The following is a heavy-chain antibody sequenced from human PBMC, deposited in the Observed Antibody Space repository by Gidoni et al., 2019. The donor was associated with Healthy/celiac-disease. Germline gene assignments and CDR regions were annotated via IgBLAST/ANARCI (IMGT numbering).Heavy chain of an antibody. CDR1: GFTFSSYG. CDR3: AKEGGSGSYFLYYYYGMDV. V-gene: IGHV3-30*18. J-gene: IGHJ6*02. D-gene: IGHD1-26*01. CDR2: ISYDGSNK. Sequence: QVQLVESGGGVVQPGRSLRLSCAASGFTFSSYGIHWVRQAPGKGLGWVAVISYDGSNKYYADSVKGRFTISRDNSKNTLYLQMNSLRAEDTAVYYCAKEGGSGSYFLYYYYGMDVWGQGTTVTVSS.